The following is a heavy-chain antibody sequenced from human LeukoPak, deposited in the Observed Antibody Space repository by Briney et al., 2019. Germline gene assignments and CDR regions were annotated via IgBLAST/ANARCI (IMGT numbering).Heavy chain of an antibody. CDR2: IIPIFGTA. D-gene: IGHD5-24*01. CDR3: ARDGNLEMATNSGVNWFDP. V-gene: IGHV1-69*13. Sequence: GASVKVSCKASGGTFSSYAISWVRQAPGQGLEWMGGIIPIFGTANYAQKFQGRVTITADESTNTAYMELSSLRSEDTAVYYCARDGNLEMATNSGVNWFDPWGQGTLVTVSS. J-gene: IGHJ5*02. CDR1: GGTFSSYA.